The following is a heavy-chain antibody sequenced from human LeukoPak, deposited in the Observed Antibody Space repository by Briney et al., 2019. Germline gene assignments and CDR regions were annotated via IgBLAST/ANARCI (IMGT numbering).Heavy chain of an antibody. CDR2: IYYSGST. J-gene: IGHJ4*02. CDR1: GGSIANYY. CDR3: AREGNVRGFYFDF. Sequence: SETLSLTCTVSGGSIANYYWSWIRQPPGKGLEWIGYIYYSGSTNYNPSLESRVTISVDTSKNQFSLKLSSVTAADTAVYYCAREGNVRGFYFDFWGLGTLVTVSS. V-gene: IGHV4-59*01. D-gene: IGHD1-1*01.